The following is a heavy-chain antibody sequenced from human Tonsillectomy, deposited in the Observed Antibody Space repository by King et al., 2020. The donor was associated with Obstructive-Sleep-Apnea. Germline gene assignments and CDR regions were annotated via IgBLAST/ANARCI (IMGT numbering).Heavy chain of an antibody. CDR3: AKGHYYGSGSYSDY. Sequence: VQLVESGGGVVQPGRSLRLSCAASGFTFSSYGMYWVRQAPGKGLEWVAGISYDGSNKYYADSVKGRFTISRDNSKKTLYLQMNSLRVEDTAVYYCAKGHYYGSGSYSDYWGQGTLVTVSS. CDR2: ISYDGSNK. CDR1: GFTFSSYG. D-gene: IGHD3-10*01. J-gene: IGHJ4*02. V-gene: IGHV3-30*18.